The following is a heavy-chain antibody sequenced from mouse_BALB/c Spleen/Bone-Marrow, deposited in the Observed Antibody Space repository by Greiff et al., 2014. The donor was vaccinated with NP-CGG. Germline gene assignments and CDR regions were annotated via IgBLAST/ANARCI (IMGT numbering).Heavy chain of an antibody. J-gene: IGHJ4*01. CDR1: GYTFTDHA. V-gene: IGHV1S137*01. D-gene: IGHD2-14*01. CDR2: ISGYYGDA. Sequence: QVQLKQSGAKLVRPGVSVKISCKGSGYTFTDHAMHWVKRSHAKSLEWIGLISGYYGDAIYNQKFEGKATMTVDKSSSTAYIELARLTSEDSAIYYCARSGKVRNAMDYWGQGTSVTVSS. CDR3: ARSGKVRNAMDY.